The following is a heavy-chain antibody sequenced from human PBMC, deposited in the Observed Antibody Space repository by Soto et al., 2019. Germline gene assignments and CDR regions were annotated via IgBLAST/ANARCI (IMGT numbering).Heavy chain of an antibody. Sequence: ASVKVSCKASGYTFIGYYIHWVRQAPGQGLEWMGRINPRSGDTTYAQKFQGRLTMTRDTSISAAYMELSSLRSDDTAVYYCGRDGVGATPLGWFDPWGQGSLVTVSS. D-gene: IGHD1-26*01. J-gene: IGHJ5*02. CDR3: GRDGVGATPLGWFDP. V-gene: IGHV1-2*06. CDR2: INPRSGDT. CDR1: GYTFIGYY.